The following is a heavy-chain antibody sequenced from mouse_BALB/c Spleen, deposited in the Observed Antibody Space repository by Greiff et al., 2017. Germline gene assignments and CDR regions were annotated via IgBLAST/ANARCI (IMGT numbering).Heavy chain of an antibody. D-gene: IGHD2-3*01. V-gene: IGHV1-66*01. CDR1: GYSFTSYY. J-gene: IGHJ4*01. CDR2: IFPGSGNT. Sequence: LQQSGPELVKPGASVKISCKASGYSFTSYYIHWVKQRPGQGLEWIGWIFPGSGNTKYNEKFKGKATLTADTSSSTAYMQLSSLTSEDSAVYFCARYYDGYSYYAMDYWGQGTSVTVSS. CDR3: ARYYDGYSYYAMDY.